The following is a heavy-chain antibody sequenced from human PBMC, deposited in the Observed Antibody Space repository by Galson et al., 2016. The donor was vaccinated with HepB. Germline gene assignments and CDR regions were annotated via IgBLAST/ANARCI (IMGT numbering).Heavy chain of an antibody. CDR2: IRDFGAGT. CDR3: TKGTGNFYTDYFDY. CDR1: GLSFRNFA. Sequence: SLRLSCAASGLSFRNFAVNWVRQAPGKGLEWVSTIRDFGAGTYYAESVKGRFTVSRDSSKNTVYLQMTRLRDEDSAIYYCTKGTGNFYTDYFDYWGQGTLVTVSS. D-gene: IGHD1-14*01. V-gene: IGHV3-23*01. J-gene: IGHJ4*02.